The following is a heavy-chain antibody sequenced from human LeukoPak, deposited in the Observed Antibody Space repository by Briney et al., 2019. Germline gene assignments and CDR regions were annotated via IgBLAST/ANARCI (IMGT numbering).Heavy chain of an antibody. D-gene: IGHD3-16*01. V-gene: IGHV3-23*01. CDR1: GFTFGNYA. CDR3: ARDGSWGEYSFYFCIDV. Sequence: GGSLRLSCEVSGFTFGNYAMSWVRQTPGKGLEWISGISASGHYTYNTESLKGRFTISRDNFKNTVYLQMSNLRVEDTALYYCARDGSWGEYSFYFCIDVWGKGTPVTVSS. CDR2: ISASGHYT. J-gene: IGHJ6*03.